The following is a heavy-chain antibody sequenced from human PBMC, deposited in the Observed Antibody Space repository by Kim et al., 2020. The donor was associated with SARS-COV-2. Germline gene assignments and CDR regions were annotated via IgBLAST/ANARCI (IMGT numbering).Heavy chain of an antibody. CDR3: AKDLDYD. CDR2: SGGST. J-gene: IGHJ4*02. V-gene: IGHV3-23*01. D-gene: IGHD4-17*01. Sequence: SGGSTYYADSVKGRFTISRDNSKNTLYLQMNSLRAEDTAVYYCAKDLDYDWGQGTLVTVSS.